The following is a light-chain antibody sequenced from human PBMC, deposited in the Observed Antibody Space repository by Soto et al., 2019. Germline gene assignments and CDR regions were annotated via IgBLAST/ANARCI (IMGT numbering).Light chain of an antibody. V-gene: IGKV1-33*01. CDR2: DAS. J-gene: IGKJ5*01. Sequence: DLQMTQSPSSLSASVGDRVTISCQASQDISNSLNWYQQKPGKVPNLLIYDASNLGTGVPSRFSGSGSGTDFAFTISSLQPEDVATYYCQQYDDFSITFGQGTRLEIK. CDR1: QDISNS. CDR3: QQYDDFSIT.